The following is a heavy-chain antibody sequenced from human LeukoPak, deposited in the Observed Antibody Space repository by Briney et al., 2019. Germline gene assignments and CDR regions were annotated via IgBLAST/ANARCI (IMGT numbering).Heavy chain of an antibody. CDR3: ARSNDILTGYPYYYFDY. Sequence: SETLSLTCAVSGGSISSGGYSWSWIRQPPGKGLEWIGYIYHSGSTYYNPSPKSRVTISVDRSKNQFSLKLSSVTAADTAVYYCARSNDILTGYPYYYFDYWGQGTLVTVSS. CDR2: IYHSGST. V-gene: IGHV4-30-2*01. D-gene: IGHD3-9*01. J-gene: IGHJ4*02. CDR1: GGSISSGGYS.